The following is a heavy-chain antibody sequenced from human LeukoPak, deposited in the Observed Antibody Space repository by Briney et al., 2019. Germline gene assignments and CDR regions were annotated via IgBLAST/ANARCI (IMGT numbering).Heavy chain of an antibody. CDR1: GFTFSNYW. J-gene: IGHJ3*02. CDR2: IISDGSST. Sequence: GGSLRLSCAASGFTFSNYWMHWVRQAPGRGLVWVSRIISDGSSTSYADSVKGRFTISRDNAKNTLYLQMNSLRAEDTAVYYCAREDVDIAVAASGAFDIWGQATMVTVSS. D-gene: IGHD6-19*01. V-gene: IGHV3-74*01. CDR3: AREDVDIAVAASGAFDI.